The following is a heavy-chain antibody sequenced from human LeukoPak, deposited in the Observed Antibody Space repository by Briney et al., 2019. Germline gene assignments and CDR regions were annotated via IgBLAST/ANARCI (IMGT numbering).Heavy chain of an antibody. Sequence: PGGSLRLSCAASGFTFDDYAMHWVRQAPGKGLEWVSGISWNSGSIGYADSVKGRFTISRDNSKNTLYLQMNSLRAEDTAVYYCAKTTATWSYYFDYWGQGTLVTVSS. CDR2: ISWNSGSI. CDR1: GFTFDDYA. V-gene: IGHV3-9*01. D-gene: IGHD1-26*01. CDR3: AKTTATWSYYFDY. J-gene: IGHJ4*02.